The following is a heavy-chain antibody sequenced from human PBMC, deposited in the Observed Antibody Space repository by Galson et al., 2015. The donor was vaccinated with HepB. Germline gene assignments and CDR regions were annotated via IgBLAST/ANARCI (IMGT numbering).Heavy chain of an antibody. CDR2: ITPSGDNT. Sequence: SLRLSCAASGFTFSYYAMSWVRQAPGKGLEWVSAITPSGDNTYSADSMKGRFTISRDNSKNTLFLQMNSLRPDDTAIYFCAKVFPEKTDGWYRQALYYFDSWGHGTRVTVSP. D-gene: IGHD6-19*01. CDR1: GFTFSYYA. J-gene: IGHJ4*01. V-gene: IGHV3-23*01. CDR3: AKVFPEKTDGWYRQALYYFDS.